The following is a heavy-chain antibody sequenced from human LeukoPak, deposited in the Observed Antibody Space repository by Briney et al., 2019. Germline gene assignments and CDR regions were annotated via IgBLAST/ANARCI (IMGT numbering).Heavy chain of an antibody. CDR3: ARDPNHYYDSSAYYGDY. Sequence: ASVNVSCTASGYTFTNYAMNWVRQAPGQGLEWMGWINTNTGNPTYAQGFTGRFVFSLDTSVSTAYLQISSLKAEDTAVYYCARDPNHYYDSSAYYGDYWGQGTLVTVSS. V-gene: IGHV7-4-1*02. D-gene: IGHD3-22*01. CDR2: INTNTGNP. CDR1: GYTFTNYA. J-gene: IGHJ4*02.